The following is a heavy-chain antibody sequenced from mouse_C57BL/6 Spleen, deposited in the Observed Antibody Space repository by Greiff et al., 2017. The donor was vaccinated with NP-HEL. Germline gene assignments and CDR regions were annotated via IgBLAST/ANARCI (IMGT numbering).Heavy chain of an antibody. CDR3: TRGPPGSSERLWYFDV. V-gene: IGHV1-5*01. J-gene: IGHJ1*03. Sequence: EVQLQQSGTVLARPGASVKMSCKTSGYTFTSYWMHWVKQRPGQGLEWIGAIYPGNSDTSYNQKFKGKAKLTAVTSASTAYMELSSLTNEDSAVYYCTRGPPGSSERLWYFDVWGTGTTVTVSS. CDR2: IYPGNSDT. D-gene: IGHD2-12*01. CDR1: GYTFTSYW.